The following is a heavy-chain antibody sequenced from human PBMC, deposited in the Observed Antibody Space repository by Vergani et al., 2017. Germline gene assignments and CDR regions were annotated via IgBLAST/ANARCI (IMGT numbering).Heavy chain of an antibody. V-gene: IGHV4-39*01. CDR2: PYYSGTT. J-gene: IGHJ4*02. Sequence: QLQLQESRPGLVKPSDTLSLTCTVSGGSISSSSYYWGWIRLPPGKGLEWIGSPYYSGTTYYNPSLKSRVTISVDTSKNQFSLKQSSVTAADTALYYCASPRIHPTSGYPYYFDYWGQGTLVTVSS. CDR3: ASPRIHPTSGYPYYFDY. D-gene: IGHD3-22*01. CDR1: GGSISSSSYY.